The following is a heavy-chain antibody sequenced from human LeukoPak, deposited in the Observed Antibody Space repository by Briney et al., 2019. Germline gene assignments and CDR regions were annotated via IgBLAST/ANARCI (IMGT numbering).Heavy chain of an antibody. J-gene: IGHJ6*03. CDR1: GFTFSNYV. V-gene: IGHV3-21*04. Sequence: PGGTLRLSCTASGFTFSNYVMNWVRQAPGKGLEWVSSISSSSSYIYYADSVEGRFTISRDNRENSLYLQMNSLRPEDTALYYCAKDRAARGRGNYFYMDVWGKGTTVTVSS. CDR2: ISSSSSYI. CDR3: AKDRAARGRGNYFYMDV. D-gene: IGHD2/OR15-2a*01.